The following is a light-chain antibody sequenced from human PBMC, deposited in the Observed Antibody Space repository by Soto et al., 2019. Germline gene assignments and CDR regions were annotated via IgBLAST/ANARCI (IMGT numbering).Light chain of an antibody. CDR1: QGISSA. J-gene: IGKJ5*01. Sequence: AIQLTQSPSSLSASVGDRVTITCRASQGISSALAWYQQKPGKPPNLLIYDAYSLESVDPSRFSGSGSGTDFTLTISSLQPEDFATYYCQQFNSYPFTFGQGTRLEIK. CDR3: QQFNSYPFT. CDR2: DAY. V-gene: IGKV1-13*02.